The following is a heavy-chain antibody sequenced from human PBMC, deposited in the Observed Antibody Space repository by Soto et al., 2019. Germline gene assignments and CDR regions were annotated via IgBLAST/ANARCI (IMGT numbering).Heavy chain of an antibody. CDR2: ISSSSDI. CDR3: GRDLRYYYGSGSSTPAYGMDV. J-gene: IGHJ6*02. CDR1: GFTFSSYS. D-gene: IGHD3-10*01. V-gene: IGHV3-21*01. Sequence: GGSLRLSCAASGFTFSSYSMNWVRQAPGKGLEWVSSISSSSDIYYADSVKSRFTISRDNAKNSLYLQMNSLRAEDNAVYYCGRDLRYYYGSGSSTPAYGMDVWGQGTMVTVSS.